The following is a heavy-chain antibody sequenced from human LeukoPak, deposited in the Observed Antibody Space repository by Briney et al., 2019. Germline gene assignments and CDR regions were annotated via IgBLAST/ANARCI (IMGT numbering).Heavy chain of an antibody. V-gene: IGHV1-24*01. J-gene: IGHJ3*02. CDR2: FDPEDGET. CDR3: ATILRGYSYGLRAFDI. Sequence: PGASVKVSCKASGYIFTGYHIHWVRQAPGKGLEWMGGFDPEDGETIYAQKFQGRVTMTEDTSTDTAYMELSSLRSEDTAVYYCATILRGYSYGLRAFDIWGQGTMVTVSS. D-gene: IGHD5-18*01. CDR1: GYIFTGYH.